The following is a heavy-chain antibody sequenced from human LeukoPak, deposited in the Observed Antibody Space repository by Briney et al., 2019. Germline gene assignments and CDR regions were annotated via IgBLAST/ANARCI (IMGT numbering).Heavy chain of an antibody. CDR1: GGSISSYY. J-gene: IGHJ5*02. Sequence: SETLSLTCTVSGGSISSYYWSWIRQPPGKGLEWIGYIYYSGSTNYNPSLKSRVAISVDTSKNQFSLKLSSVTAADTAVYYCARVAYYDILTGYPHNWFDPWGQGTLVTVSS. V-gene: IGHV4-59*08. CDR2: IYYSGST. D-gene: IGHD3-9*01. CDR3: ARVAYYDILTGYPHNWFDP.